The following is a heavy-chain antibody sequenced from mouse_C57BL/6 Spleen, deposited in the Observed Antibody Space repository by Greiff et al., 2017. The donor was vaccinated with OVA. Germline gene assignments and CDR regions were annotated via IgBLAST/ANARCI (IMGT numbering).Heavy chain of an antibody. CDR3: ARGNYGKAMDY. CDR2: IYPGDGDT. Sequence: QLQQSGPELVKPGASVKISCKASGYAFSSSWMNWVKQRPGKGLEWIGRIYPGDGDTNYNGKFKGKATLTADKSSSTAYMQLSSLTSEDSAVYFCARGNYGKAMDYWGQGTSVTVSS. V-gene: IGHV1-82*01. J-gene: IGHJ4*01. D-gene: IGHD1-1*01. CDR1: GYAFSSSW.